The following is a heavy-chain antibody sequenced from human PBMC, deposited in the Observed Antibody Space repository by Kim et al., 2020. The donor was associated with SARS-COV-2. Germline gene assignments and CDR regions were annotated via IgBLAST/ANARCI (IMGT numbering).Heavy chain of an antibody. Sequence: PSLKSRVTISVDTSKNQFSRKLSSVTAADTAVYYCARALTIFGVVISAFDYWGQGTLVTVSS. D-gene: IGHD3-3*01. J-gene: IGHJ4*02. CDR3: ARALTIFGVVISAFDY. V-gene: IGHV4-31*02.